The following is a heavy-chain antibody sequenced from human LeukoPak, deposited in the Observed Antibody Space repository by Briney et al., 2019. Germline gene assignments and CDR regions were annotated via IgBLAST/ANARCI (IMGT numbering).Heavy chain of an antibody. Sequence: SETLSLTCTVSGGSISSYYWSWIRQPPGKGLEWIGYIYYSGSTNYNPSLKSRVTISVDTSKNQFSLKLSSATAADTAVYYCARYAFNYYDSSGSLDYWGRGTLVTVSS. V-gene: IGHV4-59*08. CDR2: IYYSGST. D-gene: IGHD3-22*01. CDR1: GGSISSYY. J-gene: IGHJ4*02. CDR3: ARYAFNYYDSSGSLDY.